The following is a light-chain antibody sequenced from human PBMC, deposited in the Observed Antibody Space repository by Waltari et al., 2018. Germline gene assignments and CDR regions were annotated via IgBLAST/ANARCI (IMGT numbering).Light chain of an antibody. CDR1: TSNIGAGPD. CDR3: QSFDNMLSGGVV. CDR2: GNN. V-gene: IGLV1-40*01. J-gene: IGLJ2*01. Sequence: QSVLTQPPSASGTPGQRVTISCSGSTSNIGAGPDVHWYQHLPGTAPKLLIYGNNNRPAGVPDRFSGSKSGTSASLAITGLQADDEADYFCQSFDNMLSGGVVFGGGTKLAVL.